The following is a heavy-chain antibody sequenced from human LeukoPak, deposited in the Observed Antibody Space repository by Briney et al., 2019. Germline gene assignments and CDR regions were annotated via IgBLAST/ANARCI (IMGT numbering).Heavy chain of an antibody. J-gene: IGHJ4*02. V-gene: IGHV4-39*01. Sequence: SETLSLTCTVSGGSISSSSCFWGWFRQPPGQGLEWIGSTSYSGSTYYNPSLKSRTTLSVDTSKNQFSLKLSSVIAADTAVFSCARHGDTTVITPWVAYWGQGTLVTVSS. D-gene: IGHD4-23*01. CDR3: ARHGDTTVITPWVAY. CDR2: TSYSGST. CDR1: GGSISSSSCF.